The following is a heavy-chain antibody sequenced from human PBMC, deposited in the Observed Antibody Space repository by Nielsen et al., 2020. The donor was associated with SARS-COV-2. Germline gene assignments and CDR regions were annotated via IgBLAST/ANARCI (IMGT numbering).Heavy chain of an antibody. V-gene: IGHV4-34*01. D-gene: IGHD1-14*01. CDR2: ITYSGST. J-gene: IGHJ5*02. CDR3: ARANPGLIQLDQ. CDR1: FGSFSDYS. Sequence: SETLSLTCGVSFGSFSDYSWGWIRQPPGKGLEWIGVITYSGSTNYNPSLMSRVTISIVLSKSQFSLRLSSLTAADTATYYCARANPGLIQLDQWGQGTPVIVSS.